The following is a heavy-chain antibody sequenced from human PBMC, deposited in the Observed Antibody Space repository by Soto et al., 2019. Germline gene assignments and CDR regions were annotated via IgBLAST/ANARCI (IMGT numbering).Heavy chain of an antibody. J-gene: IGHJ4*02. D-gene: IGHD2-21*01. CDR1: GGSINSYW. CDR3: ARDIASYAYGEGY. V-gene: IGHV4-4*07. Sequence: SETLSLTCTVSGGSINSYWWSWIRQPAGKGLEWIGRAYSSGTTDYNPSLNSRATMSVETSKNQFSLKLSSVTAADTAVYYCARDIASYAYGEGYWGQGXQVTVPS. CDR2: AYSSGTT.